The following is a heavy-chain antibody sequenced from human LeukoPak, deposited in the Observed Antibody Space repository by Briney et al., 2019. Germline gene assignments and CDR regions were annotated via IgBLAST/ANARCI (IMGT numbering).Heavy chain of an antibody. CDR1: GGSISSYY. V-gene: IGHV4-4*07. CDR3: ARRPVAHAAFDI. CDR2: IYTSGST. J-gene: IGHJ3*02. Sequence: ETLSLTCTVSGGSISSYYWSWIRQPAGKGLEWIGRIYTSGSTNYNPSLKGRVTMSVDTSKNQFSLKLSSVTAADTAVYYCARRPVAHAAFDIWGQGTMVTVSS.